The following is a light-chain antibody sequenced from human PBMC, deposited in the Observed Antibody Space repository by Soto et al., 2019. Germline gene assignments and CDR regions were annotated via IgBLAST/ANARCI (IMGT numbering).Light chain of an antibody. CDR1: QSVRSY. CDR3: QQRINWLT. CDR2: DAS. Sequence: EIVLTQSPATLSLSPGERATLSCRASQSVRSYLAWYQQKPGQAPRLLIYDASNRATGIPARFSGSGSGTDFTRTISSLVPEDFAVYYCQQRINWLTFGGGTKVEIK. J-gene: IGKJ4*01. V-gene: IGKV3-11*01.